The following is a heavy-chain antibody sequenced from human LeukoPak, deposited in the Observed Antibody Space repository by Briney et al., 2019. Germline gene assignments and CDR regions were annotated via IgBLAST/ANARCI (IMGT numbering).Heavy chain of an antibody. Sequence: SETLSLTCSLSGAYIISSIYYWAWIRQPPGMGLEWIGSIYYSGITYYNPSLKSRATVSVDTSKNQFSLHLISVTAADTAVYYCARRNGHSWDVGNWFDPWGQGTLVTVSS. CDR2: IYYSGIT. CDR1: GAYIISSIYY. V-gene: IGHV4-39*01. D-gene: IGHD6-13*01. CDR3: ARRNGHSWDVGNWFDP. J-gene: IGHJ5*02.